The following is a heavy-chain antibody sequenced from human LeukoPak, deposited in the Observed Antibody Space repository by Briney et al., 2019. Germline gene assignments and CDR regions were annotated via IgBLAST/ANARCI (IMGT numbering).Heavy chain of an antibody. CDR2: IYWDDDK. Sequence: SGATLVKPTQTLTLTCTFSGFSLSTSEVGGGWIRQPQEKALEWLALIYWDDDKRYSPSLKSRLTITKDTSKDQVVLTMTNMDPVDTATYYCAHRRYYYDGFDIWGQGTMVTVSS. D-gene: IGHD3-10*01. CDR1: GFSLSTSEVG. V-gene: IGHV2-5*02. J-gene: IGHJ3*02. CDR3: AHRRYYYDGFDI.